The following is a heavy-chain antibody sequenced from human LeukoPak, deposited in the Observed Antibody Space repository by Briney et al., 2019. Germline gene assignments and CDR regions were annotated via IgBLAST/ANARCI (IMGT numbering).Heavy chain of an antibody. CDR2: INHRGST. CDR3: AKSHYGSGSYYNWFDP. V-gene: IGHV4-34*01. Sequence: SETLSLTCAVYGGSFSGYYWSWIRQSPGKGLEWVGEINHRGSTNYNPSLKRRVTISVDTSKNQFSLKLSSVTAADTAVYYCAKSHYGSGSYYNWFDPWGQGTLVTVSS. D-gene: IGHD3-10*01. CDR1: GGSFSGYY. J-gene: IGHJ5*02.